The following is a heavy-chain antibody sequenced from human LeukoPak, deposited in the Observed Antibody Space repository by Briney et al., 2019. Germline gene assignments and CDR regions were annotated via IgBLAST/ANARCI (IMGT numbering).Heavy chain of an antibody. CDR2: INQDGSQI. V-gene: IGHV3-7*04. Sequence: GGSLRLSCAASGFTFSSSYMNWVRQIPGKGLEWVANINQDGSQIYHVDSVKGRFTISRDNDKNPLYLQMNSLRAEDTAVYYCVKGLYMGGQGTLVTVSS. CDR3: VKGLYM. D-gene: IGHD2-2*02. J-gene: IGHJ4*02. CDR1: GFTFSSSY.